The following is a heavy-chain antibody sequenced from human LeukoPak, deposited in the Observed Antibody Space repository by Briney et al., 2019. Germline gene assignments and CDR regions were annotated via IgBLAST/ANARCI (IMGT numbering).Heavy chain of an antibody. V-gene: IGHV4-59*08. D-gene: IGHD4-17*01. CDR1: GGSISSYY. CDR2: IYYSGNT. Sequence: SETLSLTCTVSGGSISSYYWSWIRQPPGKGLEWIGYIYYSGNTNYNPSLKSRVTISVDTSKNQFSLRLTSVTAADTAVYYCVRLSYGSPRWFDPWGQGTLVTVSS. CDR3: VRLSYGSPRWFDP. J-gene: IGHJ5*02.